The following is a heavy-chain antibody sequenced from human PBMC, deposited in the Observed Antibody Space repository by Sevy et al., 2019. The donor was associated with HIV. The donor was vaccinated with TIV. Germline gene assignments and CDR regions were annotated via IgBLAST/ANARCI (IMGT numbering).Heavy chain of an antibody. CDR1: GFTFSSYG. J-gene: IGHJ4*02. CDR3: AGDGKEVLRYFDWLGWYYFDY. Sequence: GGSLRLSCAASGFTFSSYGMHWVRQAPGKGLEWVAVIWYDGSNKYYADSVKGRFTISRDNSKNTLYLQMNSLRAEDTAVYYCAGDGKEVLRYFDWLGWYYFDYWGQGTLVTVSS. D-gene: IGHD3-9*01. V-gene: IGHV3-33*01. CDR2: IWYDGSNK.